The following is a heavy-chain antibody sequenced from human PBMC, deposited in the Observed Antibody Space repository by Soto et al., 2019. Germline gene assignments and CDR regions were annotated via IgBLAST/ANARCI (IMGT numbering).Heavy chain of an antibody. D-gene: IGHD3-10*01. V-gene: IGHV1-69*02. CDR3: ARGLYYYGSGSYYKQDIYMDV. J-gene: IGHJ6*03. Sequence: GLEWMGRIIPILGIANYAQKFQGRVTITADKSTSTAYMELSSLRSEDTAVYYCARGLYYYGSGSYYKQDIYMDVWGKGTTVTVSS. CDR2: IIPILGIA.